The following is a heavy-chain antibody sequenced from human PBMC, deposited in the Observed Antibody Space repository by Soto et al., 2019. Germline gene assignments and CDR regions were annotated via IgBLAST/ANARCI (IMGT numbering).Heavy chain of an antibody. J-gene: IGHJ6*02. D-gene: IGHD2-15*01. CDR2: IVVGSGNT. CDR3: AADRVVVAATPYYYYGMDV. V-gene: IGHV1-58*01. CDR1: GFTFTSSS. Sequence: SVKVSCKASGFTFTSSSVQWVRQARGQRLEWIGWIVVGSGNTNYAQKFQERVTITRDMSTSTAYMELSSLRSEDTAVYYCAADRVVVAATPYYYYGMDVWGQGTTVTVSS.